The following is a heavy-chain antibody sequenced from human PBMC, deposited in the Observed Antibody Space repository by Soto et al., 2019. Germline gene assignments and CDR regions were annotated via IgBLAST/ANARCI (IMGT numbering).Heavy chain of an antibody. CDR1: GFSLSTSGVG. CDR3: AHRSRPLRYFDWPYYFDY. D-gene: IGHD3-9*01. Sequence: QITLKESGPTLVKPTQTLTLTCTFSGFSLSTSGVGVGWIRQPPGKALEWLALIYWDDDKRYSPSLKSRLTITKATSKNQVVLTMTNMDPVDTATYYCAHRSRPLRYFDWPYYFDYWGQGTLVTVSS. J-gene: IGHJ4*02. CDR2: IYWDDDK. V-gene: IGHV2-5*02.